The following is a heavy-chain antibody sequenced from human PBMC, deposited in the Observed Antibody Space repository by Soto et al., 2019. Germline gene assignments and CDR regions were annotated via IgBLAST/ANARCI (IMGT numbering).Heavy chain of an antibody. J-gene: IGHJ4*02. D-gene: IGHD6-13*01. Sequence: PGESLKISCKGSGYHFTIYWISWVRQMPGKGLEWMGRIDPSDSYTNYSPSFQGHVTISADKSISTAYLQWSSLKASDTAMYYCARHEGSSWYYFDYWGQGTLVTVST. CDR1: GYHFTIYW. CDR2: IDPSDSYT. V-gene: IGHV5-10-1*01. CDR3: ARHEGSSWYYFDY.